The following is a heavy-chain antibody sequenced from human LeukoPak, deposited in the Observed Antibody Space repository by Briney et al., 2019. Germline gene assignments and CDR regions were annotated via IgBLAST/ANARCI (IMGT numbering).Heavy chain of an antibody. CDR3: ARGLLVVGSKKGNPGNY. CDR1: GFTFSSYA. J-gene: IGHJ4*02. CDR2: ISGSSNTI. Sequence: GGSLRLSCAASGFTFSSYAMSWVRQAPGKGLEWVSAISGSSNTIYYADSVRGRFTISRDNAKKSVYLQMNSLRAEDTAVYFCARGLLVVGSKKGNPGNYWGPGTLVAVSS. V-gene: IGHV3-48*04. D-gene: IGHD1-14*01.